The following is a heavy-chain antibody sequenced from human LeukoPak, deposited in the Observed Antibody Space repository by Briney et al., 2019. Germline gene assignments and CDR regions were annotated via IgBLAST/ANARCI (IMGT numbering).Heavy chain of an antibody. CDR3: ARHPIAAGGAYNWFDP. V-gene: IGHV5-51*01. CDR2: IYPRDSNT. CDR1: GYSFTSHW. D-gene: IGHD6-13*01. Sequence: GESLKISCKGSGYGSGYSFTSHWIAWVRHMPGKGLEWMGIIYPRDSNTIYSPSFQGQVTISVDTSINTAYLQWIGLKASDTAMYYCARHPIAAGGAYNWFDPWGQGTLVTVSS. J-gene: IGHJ5*02.